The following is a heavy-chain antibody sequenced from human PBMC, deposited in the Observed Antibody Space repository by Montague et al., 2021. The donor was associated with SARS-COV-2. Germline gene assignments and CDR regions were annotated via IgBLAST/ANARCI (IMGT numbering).Heavy chain of an antibody. V-gene: IGHV4-39*07. CDR3: ARGLV. CDR1: GASINNSPYY. Sequence: SETLSPTSSLAGASINNSPYYWGWIRRPPGRGPEWIGSIFYSGSTYYKPCLMSRVTISVDTSKNQFSLRMTSVTAADTAVYFCARGLVWGQGVLVTVSS. D-gene: IGHD6-6*01. CDR2: IFYSGST. J-gene: IGHJ4*02.